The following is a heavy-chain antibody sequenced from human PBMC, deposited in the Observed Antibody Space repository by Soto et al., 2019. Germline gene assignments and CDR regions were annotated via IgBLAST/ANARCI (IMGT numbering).Heavy chain of an antibody. D-gene: IGHD3-16*02. J-gene: IGHJ5*02. Sequence: QVQLQESGPGLVKPSQTLSLTCTVSGGSISSGDYYWSWIRQPPGKGLEWIGYIYYSGSTYYNPSLKSRVTISVDTSKNQCSLKLSSVTAADTAVYYCARVSLINDGYVWGSYHNWFDPWGQGTLVTVSS. CDR1: GGSISSGDYY. CDR2: IYYSGST. V-gene: IGHV4-30-4*01. CDR3: ARVSLINDGYVWGSYHNWFDP.